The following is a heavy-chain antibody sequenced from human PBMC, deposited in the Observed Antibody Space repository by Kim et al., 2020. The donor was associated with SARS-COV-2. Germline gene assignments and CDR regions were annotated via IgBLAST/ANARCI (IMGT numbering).Heavy chain of an antibody. CDR3: ARYGEVTGYWYFDL. V-gene: IGHV5-51*01. J-gene: IGHJ2*01. D-gene: IGHD2-21*02. Sequence: SPSFQGQVTTSDDKSISTAYLQWSSLKASDTAMYYCARYGEVTGYWYFDLWGRGTLVTVSS.